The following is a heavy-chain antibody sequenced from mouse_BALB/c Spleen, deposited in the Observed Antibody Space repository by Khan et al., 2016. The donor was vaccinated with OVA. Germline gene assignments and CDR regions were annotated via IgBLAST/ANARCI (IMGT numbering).Heavy chain of an antibody. Sequence: QVQLQQPGPGLVAPSQSLSITCTVSGFSLTTYGVSWVRQPPGKGLEWLGIIWGDGSTNYHSALRSRLSISKDNSKSQVFLKLNSLQTDDTATYYCATYSGNYPYAMDYWGQGTSVNVSS. CDR2: IWGDGST. J-gene: IGHJ4*01. CDR1: GFSLTTYG. D-gene: IGHD2-10*01. CDR3: ATYSGNYPYAMDY. V-gene: IGHV2-3*01.